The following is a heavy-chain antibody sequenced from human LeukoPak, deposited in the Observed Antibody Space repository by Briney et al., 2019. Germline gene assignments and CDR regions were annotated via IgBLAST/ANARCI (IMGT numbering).Heavy chain of an antibody. CDR1: GFTFSSYS. CDR3: AKHRDSYGMDV. J-gene: IGHJ6*02. V-gene: IGHV3-21*01. D-gene: IGHD3-10*01. CDR2: ISIRSSYI. Sequence: PGGSLRLSCAASGFTFSSYSMNWVRQAPEKGLEWVSSISIRSSYIYYADSLKGRFTISRDNAKNSLYLQMNSLRAEDTAVYYCAKHRDSYGMDVWGQGTTVTVSS.